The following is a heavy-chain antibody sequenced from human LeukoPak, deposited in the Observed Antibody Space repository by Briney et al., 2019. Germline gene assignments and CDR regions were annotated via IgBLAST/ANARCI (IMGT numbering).Heavy chain of an antibody. J-gene: IGHJ6*02. CDR1: GYSFTNSW. Sequence: GESLQISCKGSGYSFTNSWIGWVRQMPAKGLEWVGIIYPGDSDTKYSPSFEGQVTISADKSTSTAYLQWNSLKASDTAMYYCARLSPTNTGAASYYYGMDVWGHGTTVTVSS. CDR3: ARLSPTNTGAASYYYGMDV. D-gene: IGHD2-8*01. V-gene: IGHV5-51*01. CDR2: IYPGDSDT.